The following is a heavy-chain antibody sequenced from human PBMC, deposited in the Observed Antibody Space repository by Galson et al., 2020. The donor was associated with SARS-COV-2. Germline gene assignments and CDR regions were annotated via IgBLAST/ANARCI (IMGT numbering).Heavy chain of an antibody. Sequence: KIGESLKISCAASGFTFSDYYMSWIRQAPGKGLEWVSYISSSGSTIYYADSVKGRFTISRDNAKNSLYLQMTSLRAEDTAVYYCARDVIRGTYGASIHHYYGMDVWGQGTTVTVSS. CDR3: ARDVIRGTYGASIHHYYGMDV. J-gene: IGHJ6*02. V-gene: IGHV3-11*01. CDR1: GFTFSDYY. CDR2: ISSSGSTI. D-gene: IGHD4-17*01.